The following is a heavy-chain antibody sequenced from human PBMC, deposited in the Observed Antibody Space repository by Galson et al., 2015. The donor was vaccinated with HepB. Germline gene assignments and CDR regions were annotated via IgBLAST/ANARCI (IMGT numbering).Heavy chain of an antibody. CDR2: IYYSGST. D-gene: IGHD3-10*01. Sequence: TLSLTCTVSGGSISSGGYYWSWIRQHPGKGLEWIGYIYYSGSTYYNPSLKSRVTISVDTSKNQFSLKLSSVTAADTAVYYCARDNMVRNNGLDYWGQGTLVTVSS. V-gene: IGHV4-31*03. CDR1: GGSISSGGYY. CDR3: ARDNMVRNNGLDY. J-gene: IGHJ4*02.